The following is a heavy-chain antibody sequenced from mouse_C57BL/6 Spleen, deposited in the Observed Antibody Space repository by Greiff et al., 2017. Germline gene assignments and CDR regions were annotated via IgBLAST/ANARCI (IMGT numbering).Heavy chain of an antibody. CDR1: GYTFTDHT. Sequence: VQGVESDAELVKPGASVKISCKVSGYTFTDHTIHWMKQRPEQGLEWIGYIYPRDGSTKYNEKFKGKATLTADKSSSTAYMQLNSLTSEDSAVYFCAREGDSSGPGFAYWGQGTLVTVSA. J-gene: IGHJ3*01. CDR3: AREGDSSGPGFAY. V-gene: IGHV1-78*01. D-gene: IGHD3-2*02. CDR2: IYPRDGST.